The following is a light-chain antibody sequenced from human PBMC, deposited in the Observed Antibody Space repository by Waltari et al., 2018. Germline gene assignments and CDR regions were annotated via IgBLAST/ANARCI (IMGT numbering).Light chain of an antibody. V-gene: IGKV3D-15*01. CDR1: QSVSSN. J-gene: IGKJ3*01. Sequence: DIVMTQSPATLSVSPGDRATLSCRASQSVSSNLAWYQQKPGQPPRLLIYGATSRATGIPARFSGTGSGTEFTLTISSLQSEDFAVYYCQQYNNWPPLFTFGPGTKVDMK. CDR3: QQYNNWPPLFT. CDR2: GAT.